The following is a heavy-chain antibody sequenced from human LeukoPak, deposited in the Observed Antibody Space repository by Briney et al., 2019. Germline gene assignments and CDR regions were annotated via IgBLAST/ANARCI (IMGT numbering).Heavy chain of an antibody. CDR3: ARPGITAFDI. V-gene: IGHV3-48*01. CDR1: GFTLSSHN. CDR2: ISSSGSIT. J-gene: IGHJ3*02. Sequence: GGSLRLSCVASGFTLSSHNINWVRRAPGKGLEWVSHISSSGSITYYGDSVKGRITISRDNAKNSVSLYMNSLRAEDSAVYYCARPGITAFDIWGQGTMVTVSS. D-gene: IGHD3-10*01.